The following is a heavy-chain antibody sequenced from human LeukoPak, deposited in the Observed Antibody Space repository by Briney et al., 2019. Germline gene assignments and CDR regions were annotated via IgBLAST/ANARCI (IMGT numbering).Heavy chain of an antibody. V-gene: IGHV3-30*18. J-gene: IGHJ6*02. D-gene: IGHD5-18*01. Sequence: PGRSLRLSCAASGFTFSSYGMHWVRQAPGKGLEWVAVISYDGSNKYYADSMKGRFTISRDNSKNTLYLQMNSLRAEDTAVYYCAKHRGYSYGSLGMDVWGQGTTVTVSS. CDR2: ISYDGSNK. CDR1: GFTFSSYG. CDR3: AKHRGYSYGSLGMDV.